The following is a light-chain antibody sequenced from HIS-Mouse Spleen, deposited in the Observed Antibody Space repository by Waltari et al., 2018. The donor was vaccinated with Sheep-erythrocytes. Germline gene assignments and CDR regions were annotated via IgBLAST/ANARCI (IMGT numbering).Light chain of an antibody. CDR2: EGS. CDR1: SSDVGSYNL. CDR3: CSYAGSSTPWV. J-gene: IGLJ3*02. Sequence: QSALTQPASVSGSPGQSITISCTGTSSDVGSYNLVSWYQQHPGKAPKLMIYEGSKRPSGVSNRCSGSKSGNTASLTFSGLQAEDEADYYCCSYAGSSTPWVFGGGTKLTVL. V-gene: IGLV2-23*01.